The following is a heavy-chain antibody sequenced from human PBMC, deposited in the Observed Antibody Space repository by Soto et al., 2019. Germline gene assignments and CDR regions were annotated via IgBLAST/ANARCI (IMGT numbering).Heavy chain of an antibody. CDR3: ARGDHSGYDYNYFDY. V-gene: IGHV4-30-4*01. CDR2: TYYSGST. Sequence: SETLSLTCTVSGGSISSGDYYWSWIRQPPGKGLEWIGYTYYSGSTYYNPSLKSRVTISVDTSKNQFSLKLSSVTAADTAVYYCARGDHSGYDYNYFDYWGQGTLLTVSS. J-gene: IGHJ4*02. D-gene: IGHD5-12*01. CDR1: GGSISSGDYY.